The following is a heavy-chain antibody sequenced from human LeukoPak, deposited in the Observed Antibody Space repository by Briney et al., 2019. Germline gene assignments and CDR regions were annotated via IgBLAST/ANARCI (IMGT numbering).Heavy chain of an antibody. Sequence: GGSLRLSCGASGFSFNTYYMTWVRQAPGKGLEWVSSLSFIDDSTYYADSVKGRFTISRDTSKNTLFLQMNSLRAEDTGVYYCGREGYTSGYAGAFDTWGQGTMVTVSS. D-gene: IGHD2-2*01. CDR2: LSFIDDST. J-gene: IGHJ3*02. CDR1: GFSFNTYY. CDR3: GREGYTSGYAGAFDT. V-gene: IGHV3-23*01.